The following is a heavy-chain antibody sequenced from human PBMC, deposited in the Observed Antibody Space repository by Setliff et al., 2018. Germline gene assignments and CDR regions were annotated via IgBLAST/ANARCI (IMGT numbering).Heavy chain of an antibody. CDR3: ARSPSGEFDY. CDR2: IDWDDDK. V-gene: IGHV2-70*16. CDR1: GASITSYY. D-gene: IGHD1-26*01. J-gene: IGHJ4*02. Sequence: TLSLTCSVSGASITSYYWSWIRQPPGKALEWLARIDWDDDKFYSTSLKTRLTLSKDTSKNQVVLTMTNMDPVDTATYYCARSPSGEFDYWGQGTLVTVSS.